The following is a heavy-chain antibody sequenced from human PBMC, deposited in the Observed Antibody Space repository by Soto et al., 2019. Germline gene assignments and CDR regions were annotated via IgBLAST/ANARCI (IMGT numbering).Heavy chain of an antibody. CDR3: AKGRDSTLLRWQYFDN. CDR2: ISYEGRNK. CDR1: GFTFSLFG. Sequence: QVQLVESGGDVVQPGRSLRLSCAVSGFTFSLFGMHWVRQAPGKGLEWVAFISYEGRNKYYADSVKGRFTISRDNSKNTLSLQMDSLRPEDTAVYYCAKGRDSTLLRWQYFDNLGQGPQVTVSS. V-gene: IGHV3-30*18. J-gene: IGHJ4*02. D-gene: IGHD4-17*01.